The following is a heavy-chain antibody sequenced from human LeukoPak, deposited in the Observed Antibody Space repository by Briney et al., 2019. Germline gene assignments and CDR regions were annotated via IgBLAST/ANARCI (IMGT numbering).Heavy chain of an antibody. CDR1: GGPFSGYY. J-gene: IGHJ6*03. Sequence: SETLSLTCAVYGGPFSGYYWSWIRQPPGKGLEWIGEINHNGSTNYNPSLKSRVTISVDTSKNQFSLKLSSVTAADTAVSYCARGILGYCSSTSCYTYYYYYMDVWGKGTTVTVSS. V-gene: IGHV4-34*01. D-gene: IGHD2-2*02. CDR3: ARGILGYCSSTSCYTYYYYYMDV. CDR2: INHNGST.